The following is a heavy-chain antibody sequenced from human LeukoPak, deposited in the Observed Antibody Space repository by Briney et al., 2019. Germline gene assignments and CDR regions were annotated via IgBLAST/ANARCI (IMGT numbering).Heavy chain of an antibody. D-gene: IGHD3-22*01. V-gene: IGHV3-23*01. J-gene: IGHJ4*02. CDR3: ANQDSSGYYLSGYFDY. CDR2: ISGSGGST. Sequence: GGSLRLSYAASGFTFSSYAMSWVRQAPGKGLEWVSAISGSGGSTYYADSMKGRFTISRDNSKNTLYLQMNSLRAEDTAVYYCANQDSSGYYLSGYFDYWGQGTLVTVSS. CDR1: GFTFSSYA.